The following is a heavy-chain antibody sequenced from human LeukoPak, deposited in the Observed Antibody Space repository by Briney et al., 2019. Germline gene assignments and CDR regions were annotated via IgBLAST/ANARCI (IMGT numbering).Heavy chain of an antibody. J-gene: IGHJ6*02. CDR1: GFTFWDYA. CDR3: AKDLPAATYYHYAMHV. D-gene: IGHD1-26*01. Sequence: GGSLRLSCVVSGFTFWDYAMTWVREARGRGVEWVSGISTHGGATYYADSVKGRFTISRDNSKSTLYLQMNSLGGEDTAVYYCAKDLPAATYYHYAMHVWGQGTTVPVSS. V-gene: IGHV3-23*01. CDR2: ISTHGGAT.